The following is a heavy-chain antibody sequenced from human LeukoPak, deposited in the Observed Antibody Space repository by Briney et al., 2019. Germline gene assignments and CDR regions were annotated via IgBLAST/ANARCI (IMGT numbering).Heavy chain of an antibody. Sequence: SETLSLTCTVSGGSISSYYWSWIRQPPGKGLEWIGYIYYSGSTNYNPSLKSRVTISVDTSKNQFSVKLSSVTAADTAVYYCARDVSAYYYDSSGSIFDIWGQGTMVTVSS. CDR1: GGSISSYY. D-gene: IGHD3-22*01. CDR3: ARDVSAYYYDSSGSIFDI. J-gene: IGHJ3*02. V-gene: IGHV4-59*01. CDR2: IYYSGST.